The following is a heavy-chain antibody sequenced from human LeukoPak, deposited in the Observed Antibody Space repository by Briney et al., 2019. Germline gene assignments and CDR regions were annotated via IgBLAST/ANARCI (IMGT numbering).Heavy chain of an antibody. CDR3: ARGLTGKWFWAQYYLDY. D-gene: IGHD1-20*01. CDR2: IIPIFGTA. V-gene: IGHV1-69*13. J-gene: IGHJ4*02. Sequence: GASVKVSCKASGGTFSSYAISWVRQAPGQGLEWMGGIIPIFGTANYAQKFQGRVTITADESTSTAYMELSSLRSEDTAVYYCARGLTGKWFWAQYYLDYWGQGTLVTVSS. CDR1: GGTFSSYA.